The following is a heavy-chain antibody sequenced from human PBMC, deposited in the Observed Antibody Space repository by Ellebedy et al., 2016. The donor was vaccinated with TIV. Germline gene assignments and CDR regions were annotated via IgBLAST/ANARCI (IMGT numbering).Heavy chain of an antibody. CDR2: INLGGSQV. CDR3: YRRGDFDY. V-gene: IGHV3-7*01. Sequence: GESVKISXAASGFTFGSYWMSWVRQAPGEGLEWVANINLGGSQVYYVDSVRGRFTISRDNARNSLYLQMNSLRAEDTAVYYCYRRGDFDYWGQGTLVTVSS. J-gene: IGHJ4*02. CDR1: GFTFGSYW.